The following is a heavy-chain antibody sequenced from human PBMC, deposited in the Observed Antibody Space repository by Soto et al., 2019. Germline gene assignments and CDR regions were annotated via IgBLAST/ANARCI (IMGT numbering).Heavy chain of an antibody. V-gene: IGHV4-39*01. CDR3: ARQGTRLMPIITIVAASTFDM. D-gene: IGHD3-10*01. CDR1: GVSISSSSYY. Sequence: SETLSLTCSVSGVSISSSSYYWGWIRQPPGKGLEWIGSIYYSGTTFHNPSLKSRVSISVDMSKNHFSLNLTSVTAADTAVYYCARQGTRLMPIITIVAASTFDMWAQGKTVTGSS. CDR2: IYYSGTT. J-gene: IGHJ3*02.